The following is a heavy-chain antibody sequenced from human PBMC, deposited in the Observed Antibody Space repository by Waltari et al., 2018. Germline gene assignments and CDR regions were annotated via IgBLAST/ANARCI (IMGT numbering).Heavy chain of an antibody. CDR3: ARGVVANTYYFDY. J-gene: IGHJ4*02. D-gene: IGHD2-15*01. CDR2: TYFRSKWSD. V-gene: IGHV6-1*01. Sequence: QVQLLQSGPGLVRPSQTLSLTCALSGARVSSYRAHWQWLRQSPSRGLEWLGRTYFRSKWSDDYAVSVRGRITINPDTSKNQFSLHLSSVTPEDTAVYYCARGVVANTYYFDYWGQGTLVTVSS. CDR1: GARVSSYRAH.